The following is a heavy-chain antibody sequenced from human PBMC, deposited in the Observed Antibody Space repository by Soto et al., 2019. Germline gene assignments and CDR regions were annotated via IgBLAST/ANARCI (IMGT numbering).Heavy chain of an antibody. Sequence: QVQVVESGGGVVQPGRSLRLSCAASGFTLSSCGMHWVRQAPGKGLEWVGVITYDGGSEHYADFVKGRFTISRDSSENTAYLQMNSLRVEDSAVYYCAKEQSSGYYRVVDYWGQGTLVTVSS. V-gene: IGHV3-30*18. CDR3: AKEQSSGYYRVVDY. CDR1: GFTLSSCG. J-gene: IGHJ4*02. D-gene: IGHD6-19*01. CDR2: ITYDGGSE.